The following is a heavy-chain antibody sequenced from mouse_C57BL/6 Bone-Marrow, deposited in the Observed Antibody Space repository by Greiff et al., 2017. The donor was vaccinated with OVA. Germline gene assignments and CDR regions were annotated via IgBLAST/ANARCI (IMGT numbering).Heavy chain of an antibody. V-gene: IGHV14-4*01. CDR1: GININDDY. CDR2: IDPENGDT. CDR3: DGYYY. D-gene: IGHD2-3*01. J-gene: IGHJ2*01. Sequence: VQLQQSGAELVRPGASVKLSCTASGININDDYMHWVKQRPEQGLEWIGWIDPENGDTEYASKFQGKATITVDTSSNTAYLQLSSLPSEDTAVYYCDGYYYWGQGTTLTGSS.